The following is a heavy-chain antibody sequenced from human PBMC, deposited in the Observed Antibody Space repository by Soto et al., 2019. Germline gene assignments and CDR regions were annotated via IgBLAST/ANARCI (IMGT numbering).Heavy chain of an antibody. CDR3: VFYGYYSYGYPPAYPARRSPDP. J-gene: IGHJ5*02. V-gene: IGHV1-18*01. D-gene: IGHD5-18*01. CDR2: ISAYNGNA. Sequence: ASVKVSCKASGYTFTSYGISWVRQAPGQGLEWMGWISAYNGNANYAQKLQGRVTTTTDTSTSTAYMELRSLRSEDTAVYYCVFYGYYSYGYPPAYPARRSPDP. CDR1: GYTFTSYG.